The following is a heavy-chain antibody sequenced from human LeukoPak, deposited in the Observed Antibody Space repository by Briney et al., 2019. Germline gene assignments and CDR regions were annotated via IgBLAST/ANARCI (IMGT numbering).Heavy chain of an antibody. J-gene: IGHJ5*02. CDR1: GDSVSSNSAA. D-gene: IGHD6-6*01. Sequence: SQTLSLTCAISGDSVSSNSAAWNWIRQSPSRGLEWLGRTYYRSKWYNDYAVSVKSRITINPDTSKNQFSLQLNSVTPEDTAVYYCARDEGWGSSGFGRWWFDPWGQGTLVTVSS. V-gene: IGHV6-1*01. CDR2: TYYRSKWYN. CDR3: ARDEGWGSSGFGRWWFDP.